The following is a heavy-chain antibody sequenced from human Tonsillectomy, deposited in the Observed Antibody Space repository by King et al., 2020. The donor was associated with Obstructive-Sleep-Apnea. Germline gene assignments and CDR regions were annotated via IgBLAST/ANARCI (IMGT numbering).Heavy chain of an antibody. CDR2: ISSSSSTI. Sequence: VQLVESGGGLVQPGGSLRLSCAASGFTFSSYSMNWVRQAPGKGLEWFSYISSSSSTIYFEDSVKGRFPISRDNAKKSLYLQMNSQRAEDTAVYYCARSGGSSSWYNWFDPWGQGTLVTVSS. V-gene: IGHV3-48*04. CDR3: ARSGGSSSWYNWFDP. D-gene: IGHD6-13*01. CDR1: GFTFSSYS. J-gene: IGHJ5*02.